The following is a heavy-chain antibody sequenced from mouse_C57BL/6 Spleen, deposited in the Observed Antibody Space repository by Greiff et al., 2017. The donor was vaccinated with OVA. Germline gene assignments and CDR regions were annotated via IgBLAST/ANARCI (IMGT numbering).Heavy chain of an antibody. J-gene: IGHJ1*03. CDR2: ISGGGGNT. V-gene: IGHV5-9*01. Sequence: EVKLQESGGGLVKPGGSLKLSCAASGFTFSSYTMSWVRQTPEKRLEWVATISGGGGNTYYPDSVKGRFTISRDNAKNTLYLQMSSLRSEDTALYYCARQGFNWEWYFDVWGTGTTVTVSS. D-gene: IGHD4-1*01. CDR3: ARQGFNWEWYFDV. CDR1: GFTFSSYT.